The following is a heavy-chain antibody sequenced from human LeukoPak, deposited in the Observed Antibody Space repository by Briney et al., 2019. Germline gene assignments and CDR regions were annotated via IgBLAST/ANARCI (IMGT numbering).Heavy chain of an antibody. Sequence: PSETLSLTCTVSGGSISSSSYYWGWIRQPPGKGLEWIGSIYYSGSTNYNPSLKSRVTISVDTSKNQFSLKLSSVTAADTAVYYCARHIISGSYYNEAPDYWGQGTLVTVSS. CDR1: GGSISSSSYY. V-gene: IGHV4-39*01. CDR3: ARHIISGSYYNEAPDY. D-gene: IGHD1-26*01. J-gene: IGHJ4*02. CDR2: IYYSGST.